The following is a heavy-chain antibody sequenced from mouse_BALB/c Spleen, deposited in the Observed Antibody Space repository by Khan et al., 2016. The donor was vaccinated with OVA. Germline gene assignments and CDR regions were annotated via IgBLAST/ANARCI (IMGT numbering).Heavy chain of an antibody. Sequence: QIQLVQSGAELAKPGASVKMSCKASGYTFTSYWMHWVKQRPGQGLEWIGYINPSTGYSEYNQKFKDKATLTADQSSSTAYMQLSSLTSDDSAVYYCANHGSSSAWFAYWGQGTLVTVSA. CDR2: INPSTGYS. V-gene: IGHV1-7*01. CDR3: ANHGSSSAWFAY. J-gene: IGHJ3*01. CDR1: GYTFTSYW. D-gene: IGHD1-1*01.